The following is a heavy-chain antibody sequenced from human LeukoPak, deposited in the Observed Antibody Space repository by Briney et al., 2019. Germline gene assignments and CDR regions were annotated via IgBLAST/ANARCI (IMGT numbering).Heavy chain of an antibody. CDR3: TSNLYCSTSSCYTLDN. CDR1: GFTFSNGW. D-gene: IGHD2-2*02. CDR2: IKSKSERGTT. Sequence: GGSLRLACAASGFTFSNGWMSWVRQAPGKGLEWVGRIKSKSERGTTDYAAPVKGRFTISRDGSTNTVYLHMNSLKTEDTAVYFCTSNLYCSTSSCYTLDNWGQGTLVAVSP. J-gene: IGHJ4*02. V-gene: IGHV3-15*01.